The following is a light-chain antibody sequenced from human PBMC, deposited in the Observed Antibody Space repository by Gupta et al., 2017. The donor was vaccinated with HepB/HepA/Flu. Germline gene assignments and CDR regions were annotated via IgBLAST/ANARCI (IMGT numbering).Light chain of an antibody. J-gene: IGLJ3*02. Sequence: SYVLTQPPSVSVAPGKTATLSCGGENIRSKVVHWYQQRPGQAPVVVLYFDKERPAGIPDRFSGSTSRDTAILTISRVEAGDEADYYCQAWDTISDHWGFGGGSKLTVL. CDR1: NIRSKV. CDR2: FDK. CDR3: QAWDTISDHWG. V-gene: IGLV3-21*04.